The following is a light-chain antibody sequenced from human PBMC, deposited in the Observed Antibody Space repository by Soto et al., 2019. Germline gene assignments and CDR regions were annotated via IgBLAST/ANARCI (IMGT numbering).Light chain of an antibody. J-gene: IGLJ3*02. Sequence: QSALTQPASVSGSPGQSITISCTGTSSDGGGYNSVSWYQQYPGKAPKFMIYDVTNRPSGVSHRFSGSTSVNTASLTISGMQAEDEADYYCFSYSASRAWVFGGGTTLTVL. V-gene: IGLV2-14*01. CDR1: SSDGGGYNS. CDR3: FSYSASRAWV. CDR2: DVT.